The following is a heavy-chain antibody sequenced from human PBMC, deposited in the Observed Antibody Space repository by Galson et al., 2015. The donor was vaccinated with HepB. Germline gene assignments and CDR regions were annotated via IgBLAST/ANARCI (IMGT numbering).Heavy chain of an antibody. CDR1: GGLIRIYY. CDR3: ARLTDFYDSSNHFDS. V-gene: IGHV4-59*08. D-gene: IGHD3-22*01. CDR2: IHYSGTT. Sequence: ETLSLTCAVSGGLIRIYYWSWIRQPPGKGLEWIGYIHYSGTTNYFPSLKSRVTISVDTSKNQFSLNLSSVTAADTAVYYCARLTDFYDSSNHFDSWGQGTLVTVSS. J-gene: IGHJ4*02.